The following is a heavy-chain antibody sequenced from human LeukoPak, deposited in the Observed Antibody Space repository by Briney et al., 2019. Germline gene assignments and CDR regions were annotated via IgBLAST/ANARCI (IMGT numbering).Heavy chain of an antibody. Sequence: GGSLRRSCAASGFSFSDYYMSWIRQAPGKGLEWVSYISSSRSHTNYAESVKGRFTISRDNAKNSVFLQMNTLRAEDTAIYYCARDSYMFGSDYWGQGTLVTVSS. V-gene: IGHV3-11*05. D-gene: IGHD3-10*02. CDR3: ARDSYMFGSDY. J-gene: IGHJ4*02. CDR2: ISSSRSHT. CDR1: GFSFSDYY.